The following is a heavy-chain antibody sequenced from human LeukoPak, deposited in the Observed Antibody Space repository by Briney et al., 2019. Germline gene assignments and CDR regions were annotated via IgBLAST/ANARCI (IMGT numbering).Heavy chain of an antibody. D-gene: IGHD6-19*01. CDR1: GFTFSSYA. CDR3: AKRRDAEEQWPLSWFDP. CDR2: ICGSGGST. J-gene: IGHJ5*02. Sequence: GGSLRLSCAASGFTFSSYAMSWVRQAPGKGLEWVSAICGSGGSTYYADSVKGRFTISRDNSKNTLYLQMNSLRAEDTAVYYCAKRRDAEEQWPLSWFDPWGQGTLVTVSS. V-gene: IGHV3-23*01.